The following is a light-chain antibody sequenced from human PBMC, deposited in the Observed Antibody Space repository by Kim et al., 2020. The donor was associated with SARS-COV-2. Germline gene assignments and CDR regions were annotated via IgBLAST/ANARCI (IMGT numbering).Light chain of an antibody. CDR3: NSRDSNDNVV. Sequence: VALGQKVRITCQGDSLRSYYATWYQQKPGQAPILVIYGKNNRPSGIPDRFSGSSSGNTASLTITGAQAEDEADYYCNSRDSNDNVVFGGGTQLTVL. V-gene: IGLV3-19*01. J-gene: IGLJ2*01. CDR2: GKN. CDR1: SLRSYY.